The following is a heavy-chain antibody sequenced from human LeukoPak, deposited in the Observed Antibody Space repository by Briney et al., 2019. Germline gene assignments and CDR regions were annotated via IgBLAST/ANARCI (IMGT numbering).Heavy chain of an antibody. CDR3: VRGTPTPGMDY. J-gene: IGHJ4*02. CDR1: GYPFSAHF. Sequence: RASVRVSCKASGYPFSAHFLNWVRQAPGQGLEWMGNIDTTTGNPRYAQDFTGRFVFSLDTPVSTAYLQITSLKADDTAAYYCVRGTPTPGMDYWGQGTQVTVSS. CDR2: IDTTTGNP. D-gene: IGHD3-10*01. V-gene: IGHV7-4-1*02.